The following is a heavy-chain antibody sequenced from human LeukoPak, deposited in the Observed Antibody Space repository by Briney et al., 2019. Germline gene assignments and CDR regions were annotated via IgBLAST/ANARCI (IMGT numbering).Heavy chain of an antibody. D-gene: IGHD3-10*01. CDR1: GGSLSSSSYY. CDR2: IYYSGST. Sequence: SETLSLTCTVSGGSLSSSSYYWGWIRQPPGKGLEWIGSIYYSGSTYYNPSLKSRVTISVDTSKNQFSLKLSSVTAADTAVYYCARQLYNVWFGELLPFDYWGQGTLVTVSS. V-gene: IGHV4-39*01. J-gene: IGHJ4*02. CDR3: ARQLYNVWFGELLPFDY.